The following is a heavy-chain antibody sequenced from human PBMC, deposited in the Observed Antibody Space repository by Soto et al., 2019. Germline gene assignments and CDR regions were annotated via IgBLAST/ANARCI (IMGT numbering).Heavy chain of an antibody. Sequence: PSETLSLTCAVYGGSFSGYYWSWIRQPPGKGLEWIGGINHSGSTNYNPSLKSRVTISVDTSKDQFSLKLSSVTAADTAVYYCVGGTGTTFGDYWGQGTLVTVSS. CDR2: INHSGST. CDR1: GGSFSGYY. CDR3: VGGTGTTFGDY. V-gene: IGHV4-34*01. D-gene: IGHD1-7*01. J-gene: IGHJ4*02.